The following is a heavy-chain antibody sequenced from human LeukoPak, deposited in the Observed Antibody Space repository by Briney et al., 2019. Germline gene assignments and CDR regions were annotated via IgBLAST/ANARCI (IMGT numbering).Heavy chain of an antibody. CDR3: VSLLSHNYEGYFDL. J-gene: IGHJ5*02. D-gene: IGHD4-11*01. Sequence: GGSLRLSCAAAGFTFNDHSFSWVRQAPGKGLEWVSYISRTGQTIFYEDSVKGRFTISRDSAKNSVYLQMNSLRVEDTAVYYCVSLLSHNYEGYFDLWGQGTLVTVSS. CDR1: GFTFNDHS. CDR2: ISRTGQTI. V-gene: IGHV3-48*01.